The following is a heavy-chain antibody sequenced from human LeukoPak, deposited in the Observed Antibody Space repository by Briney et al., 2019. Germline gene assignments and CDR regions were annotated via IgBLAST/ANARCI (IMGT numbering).Heavy chain of an antibody. J-gene: IGHJ6*03. D-gene: IGHD3-10*01. Sequence: PGGSLRLSCAASGFTFDNYDMNWVRQAPGKGLEWVAHISSSSYTIYHADSVKGRFTISRDNAKNSLYLQMNSLRAEDTAVYYCARDTNMVRGIYYMDVWGKGTTVTISS. CDR3: ARDTNMVRGIYYMDV. CDR1: GFTFDNYD. CDR2: ISSSSYTI. V-gene: IGHV3-48*01.